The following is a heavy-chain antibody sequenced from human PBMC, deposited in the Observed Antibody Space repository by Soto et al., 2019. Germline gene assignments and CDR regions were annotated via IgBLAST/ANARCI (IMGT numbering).Heavy chain of an antibody. J-gene: IGHJ6*02. D-gene: IGHD4-17*01. V-gene: IGHV4-59*01. CDR1: GGSISGYY. CDR2: IHYSGSTNSGST. Sequence: SETLSLTCTVSGGSISGYYWNWIRQPPGEGLEWIAYIHYSGSTNSGSTNYNPSLKSRVTISVDTSNNHFSLRLNSVTAADTAVYYCASTVANGYYGMDVWGQGTTVTVSS. CDR3: ASTVANGYYGMDV.